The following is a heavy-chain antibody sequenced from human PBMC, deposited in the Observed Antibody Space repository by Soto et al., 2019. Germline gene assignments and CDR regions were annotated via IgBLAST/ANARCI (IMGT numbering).Heavy chain of an antibody. CDR1: GGSISSSSYY. J-gene: IGHJ5*02. Sequence: QLQLQESGPGLVKPSETLSLTCTVSGGSISSSSYYWGWIRQPPGKGLEWIGSIYYSGSTYYNPSLKSRVTIAVDTSKNQFSLKLSSVTAADTAVYYCARRDTGWSVWFDPWGQGTLVTVSS. CDR3: ARRDTGWSVWFDP. D-gene: IGHD5-18*01. V-gene: IGHV4-39*01. CDR2: IYYSGST.